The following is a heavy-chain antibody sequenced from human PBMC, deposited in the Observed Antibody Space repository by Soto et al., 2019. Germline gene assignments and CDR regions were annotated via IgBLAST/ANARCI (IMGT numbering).Heavy chain of an antibody. V-gene: IGHV3-9*01. D-gene: IGHD6-19*01. CDR2: ISWSSGSI. CDR1: GFTFDDYA. Sequence: EVQLVESGGGLVQPGRSLRLSCAASGFTFDDYAMHWVRQAPGKGLEWVSGISWSSGSIGYADSVKGRFTISRDNAKNFLYLQMNSLRAEDTALYYCAKDMRPQWLVNTFDHWGQGTLVTVSS. J-gene: IGHJ4*02. CDR3: AKDMRPQWLVNTFDH.